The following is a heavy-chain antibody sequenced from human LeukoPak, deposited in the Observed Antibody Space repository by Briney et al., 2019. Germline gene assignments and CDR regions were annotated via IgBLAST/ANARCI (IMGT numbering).Heavy chain of an antibody. V-gene: IGHV3-48*01. CDR2: ISSYSDTI. CDR1: GFTFSTYN. D-gene: IGHD3-10*01. Sequence: PGGSLRLSCAASGFTFSTYNMNWVRQAPGKGPEWVSYISSYSDTIYYADSVKGRFTMSRDNAKNSLFLQMNSLRAEDTAVYYCARDMYGSGRTGSVDFWGQGALVTVSS. J-gene: IGHJ4*02. CDR3: ARDMYGSGRTGSVDF.